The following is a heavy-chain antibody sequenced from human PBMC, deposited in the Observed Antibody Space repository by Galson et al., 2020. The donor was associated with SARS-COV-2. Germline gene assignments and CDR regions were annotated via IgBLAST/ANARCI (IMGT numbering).Heavy chain of an antibody. CDR1: GFTFNDFW. CDR2: IKGDGSES. V-gene: IGHV3-7*01. Sequence: GGSLRLSCEVSGFTFNDFWMSWFRQAPGKGLEWVANIKGDGSESNYADFVKGRFSISRDNAANSLYLQMNSLRVEDSAVYYCSREGWQGGYWGQGTRVTVSS. J-gene: IGHJ4*02. D-gene: IGHD6-19*01. CDR3: SREGWQGGY.